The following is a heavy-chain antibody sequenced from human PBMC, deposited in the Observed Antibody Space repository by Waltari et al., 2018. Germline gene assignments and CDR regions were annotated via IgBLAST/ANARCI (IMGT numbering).Heavy chain of an antibody. V-gene: IGHV1-8*03. Sequence: QVQLVQSGAEVKKPGASVKVSCKASGYTFTSYDINWGRQATGQGLEWMGWMNPNSGNTGYAQKFQGRVTITRNTSISTAYMELSSLRSEDTAVYYCARGVVKAATREDAFDIWGQGTMVTVSS. CDR3: ARGVVKAATREDAFDI. J-gene: IGHJ3*02. CDR1: GYTFTSYD. CDR2: MNPNSGNT. D-gene: IGHD2-15*01.